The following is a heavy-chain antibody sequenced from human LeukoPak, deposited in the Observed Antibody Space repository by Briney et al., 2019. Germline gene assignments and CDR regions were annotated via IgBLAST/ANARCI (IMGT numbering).Heavy chain of an antibody. CDR2: IRSKAYGGTT. J-gene: IGHJ6*02. V-gene: IGHV3-49*04. CDR1: GFTVGDYA. Sequence: GGSLRLSCTASGFTVGDYAMSWVRQAPGKGLEWVGFIRSKAYGGTTEYAASVKGRFTISRDDSKSIAYLQMNSLKTEDTAVYYCTRESRGSGSYGYYYYGMDVWGQGTTVTVSS. CDR3: TRESRGSGSYGYYYYGMDV. D-gene: IGHD3-10*01.